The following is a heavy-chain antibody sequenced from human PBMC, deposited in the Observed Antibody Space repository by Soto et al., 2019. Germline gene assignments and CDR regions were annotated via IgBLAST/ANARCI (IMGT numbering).Heavy chain of an antibody. CDR3: ARCSVAGTGGNWFDP. CDR2: IYYSGST. Sequence: SETLSLTCTVSGGSISSSSYYWCWICQPPGKGLEWIGSIYYSGSTYYNPSLKSRVTISVDTSKNQFSLKLSSVTAADTAVYYCARCSVAGTGGNWFDPWGQGTLVTVSS. V-gene: IGHV4-39*01. CDR1: GGSISSSSYY. J-gene: IGHJ5*02. D-gene: IGHD6-19*01.